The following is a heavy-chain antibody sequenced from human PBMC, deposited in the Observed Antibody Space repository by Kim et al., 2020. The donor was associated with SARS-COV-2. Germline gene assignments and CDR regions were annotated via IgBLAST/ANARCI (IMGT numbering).Heavy chain of an antibody. V-gene: IGHV4-4*07. CDR2: IYTSGST. CDR3: AGCYYGSGSYWDMGHYYYYGMDV. CDR1: GGSISSYY. D-gene: IGHD3-10*01. Sequence: SETLSLTCTVSGGSISSYYWSWIRQPAGKGLEWIGRIYTSGSTNYNPSLKSRVTMSVDTSKNQFSLKLSSVTAADTAVYYCAGCYYGSGSYWDMGHYYYYGMDVWGQGTTVTVSS. J-gene: IGHJ6*02.